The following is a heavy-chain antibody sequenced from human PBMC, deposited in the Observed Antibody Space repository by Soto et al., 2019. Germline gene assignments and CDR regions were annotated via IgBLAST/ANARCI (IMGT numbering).Heavy chain of an antibody. D-gene: IGHD3-3*01. V-gene: IGHV4-59*01. CDR2: IYYSGST. J-gene: IGHJ6*02. CDR3: ARGGTIFGGRGGMDV. CDR1: GGSISSYY. Sequence: QVQLQESGPGLVKPSETLSLTCTVSGGSISSYYWSWIRQPPGKGLEWIGYIYYSGSTHYNPSLKSRVTISVDTSKNQFSLKLSSVTAADTAVYYCARGGTIFGGRGGMDVWGQGTTVTVSS.